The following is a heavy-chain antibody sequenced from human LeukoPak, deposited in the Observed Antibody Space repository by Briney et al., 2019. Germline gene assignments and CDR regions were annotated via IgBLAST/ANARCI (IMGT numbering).Heavy chain of an antibody. V-gene: IGHV4-39*01. CDR3: ANLVRGVIPHTDYFDY. CDR2: LYDSGST. J-gene: IGHJ4*01. CDR1: GGSISSTSYY. Sequence: PSETLSLTCTVSGGSISSTSYYWGWIRQPPGKGLEWIGSLYDSGSTYYNPSLKSRVTISVDTSKNQFSLKLSSVTAADTAVYYCANLVRGVIPHTDYFDYWGQGTLVTVSS. D-gene: IGHD3-10*01.